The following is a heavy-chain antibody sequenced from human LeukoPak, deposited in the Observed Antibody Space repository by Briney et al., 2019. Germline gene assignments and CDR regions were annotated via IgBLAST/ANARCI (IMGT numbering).Heavy chain of an antibody. CDR3: ARDWGIEGRDIPMAGRSDYYFGLDV. CDR1: GYTFTSYG. J-gene: IGHJ6*02. CDR2: ISAYNGNT. D-gene: IGHD6-19*01. V-gene: IGHV1-18*01. Sequence: ASVKVSCKASGYTFTSYGISWVRQAPGQGLEWMGWISAYNGNTNFAQKLQGRVTMTRDASTSTVYMALSSLRFEDTAVYYCARDWGIEGRDIPMAGRSDYYFGLDVWGQGTTVIVSS.